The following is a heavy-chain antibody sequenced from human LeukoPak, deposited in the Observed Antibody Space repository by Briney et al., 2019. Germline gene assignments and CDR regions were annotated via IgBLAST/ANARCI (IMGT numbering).Heavy chain of an antibody. Sequence: GGSLTLSCAASGFTFSSYAMSWVRQAPGKGLEWVSAISGSGGSTYYADSVKGRFTISRDNSKNTLYLQMNSLRAEDTAVYYCESAAAGTGDFDYWGQGTLVTVSS. CDR1: GFTFSSYA. D-gene: IGHD6-13*01. J-gene: IGHJ4*02. V-gene: IGHV3-23*01. CDR3: ESAAAGTGDFDY. CDR2: ISGSGGST.